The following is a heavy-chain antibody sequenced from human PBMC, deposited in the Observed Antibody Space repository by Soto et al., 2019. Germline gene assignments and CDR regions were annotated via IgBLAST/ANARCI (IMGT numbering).Heavy chain of an antibody. V-gene: IGHV3-23*01. Sequence: GGSLRLSCAASGFALSSYGMSWVRQAPGKGLEWVSAISPNGQGIYYADSVRGRFTISRDTFKNTVFLHMDSLRAEDTAVYYCAKDRNYPRDCFHYWGQGTLVTVSS. CDR3: AKDRNYPRDCFHY. CDR2: ISPNGQGI. CDR1: GFALSSYG. D-gene: IGHD1-7*01. J-gene: IGHJ4*02.